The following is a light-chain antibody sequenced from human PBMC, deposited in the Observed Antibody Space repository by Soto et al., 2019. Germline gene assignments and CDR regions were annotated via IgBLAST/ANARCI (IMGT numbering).Light chain of an antibody. CDR3: QQRYMCPIT. CDR2: SAS. CDR1: QSISNNY. J-gene: IGKJ5*01. Sequence: EIVWTQSPATLPLSRGERSSLCCRASQSISNNYLAWYQQKPGQAPRLLIYSASNRATGIPDRFSGSGSGTDFTLTISRLEPEDSAVYYCQQRYMCPITFGQGTRLEIK. V-gene: IGKV3D-20*02.